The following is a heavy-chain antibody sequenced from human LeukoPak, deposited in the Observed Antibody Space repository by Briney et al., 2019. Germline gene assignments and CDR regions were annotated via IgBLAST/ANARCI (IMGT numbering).Heavy chain of an antibody. D-gene: IGHD4-11*01. Sequence: PSETLSLTCTVSGGSTSSYYWSWIRQPPGKGLEWIGYIYYSGSTNYNPSLKSRVTISVDTSKNQFSLKLSSVTAADTAVYYCARHNYVLRFDYWGQGTLVTVSS. CDR2: IYYSGST. CDR1: GGSTSSYY. J-gene: IGHJ4*02. V-gene: IGHV4-59*01. CDR3: ARHNYVLRFDY.